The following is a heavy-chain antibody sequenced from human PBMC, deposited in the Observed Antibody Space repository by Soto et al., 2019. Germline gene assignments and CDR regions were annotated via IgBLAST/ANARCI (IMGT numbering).Heavy chain of an antibody. V-gene: IGHV3-21*01. J-gene: IGHJ6*03. CDR1: GFTFSSYS. CDR2: ISSSSSYI. D-gene: IGHD2-15*01. Sequence: GGSLRLSCAASGFTFSSYSMNWVRQAPGKGLEWVSSISSSSSYIYYADSVKGRFTISRDNAKNSLYLQMNSLRAEDTAVYYCASGYCSGGSCHYYYYYYMDVWGKGTTVTVSS. CDR3: ASGYCSGGSCHYYYYYYMDV.